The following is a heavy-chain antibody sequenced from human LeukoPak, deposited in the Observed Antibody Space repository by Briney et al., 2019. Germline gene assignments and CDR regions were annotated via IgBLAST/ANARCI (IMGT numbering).Heavy chain of an antibody. V-gene: IGHV1-2*02. CDR2: INPNSGGT. CDR3: ARGPSYDYVWGSYRREYYFDY. D-gene: IGHD3-16*02. Sequence: GASVKVSCKASGYTFTGYYMHWVRQAPGQGLEWMGWINPNSGGTNYAQKFQGRVTMTRDTSISTAYMELSSLRSEDTAVYYCARGPSYDYVWGSYRREYYFDYWGQGTLVTVSS. CDR1: GYTFTGYY. J-gene: IGHJ4*02.